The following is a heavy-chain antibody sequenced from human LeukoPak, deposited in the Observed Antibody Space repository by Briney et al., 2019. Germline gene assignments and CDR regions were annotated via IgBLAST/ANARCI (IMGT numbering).Heavy chain of an antibody. CDR1: GFTFSSNG. V-gene: IGHV3-30*02. CDR2: IRYDGSNK. D-gene: IGHD1-26*01. J-gene: IGHJ3*02. Sequence: GGSLRLSCAASGFTFSSNGTHWVRQAPGKGLEWVAFIRYDGSNKYYVDSVKGRFTISRDNSKNTLYLQMNSLRAEEMAVYYCARRGAATDAFDIWGQGTMVTVSS. CDR3: ARRGAATDAFDI.